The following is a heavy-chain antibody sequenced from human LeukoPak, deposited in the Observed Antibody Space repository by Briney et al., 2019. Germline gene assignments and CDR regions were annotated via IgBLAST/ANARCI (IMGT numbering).Heavy chain of an antibody. V-gene: IGHV3-23*01. Sequence: GGSLRLSCEASGFTFNNYAMSGVRQAPGKGLEWVSAISGSGGVTYYADSVKGRFTISRDNSKNTLYLQGNSLRAADTAVYYCAKVQEMGTILPPFHYWGQGTLVTVSS. CDR3: AKVQEMGTILPPFHY. D-gene: IGHD5-24*01. CDR1: GFTFNNYA. J-gene: IGHJ4*02. CDR2: ISGSGGVT.